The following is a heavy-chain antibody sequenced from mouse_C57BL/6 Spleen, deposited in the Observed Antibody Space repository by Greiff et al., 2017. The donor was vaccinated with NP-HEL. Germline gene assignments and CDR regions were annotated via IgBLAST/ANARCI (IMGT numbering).Heavy chain of an antibody. J-gene: IGHJ3*01. CDR3: AREDYGSPAWFAY. Sequence: VKLMESGAELVKPGASVKISCKASGYAFSSYWMNWVKQRPGKGLEWIGQIYPGDGDTNYNGKFKGKATLTADKSSSTAYMQLSSLTSEDSAVYFCAREDYGSPAWFAYWGQGTLVTVSA. CDR1: GYAFSSYW. D-gene: IGHD1-1*01. CDR2: IYPGDGDT. V-gene: IGHV1-80*01.